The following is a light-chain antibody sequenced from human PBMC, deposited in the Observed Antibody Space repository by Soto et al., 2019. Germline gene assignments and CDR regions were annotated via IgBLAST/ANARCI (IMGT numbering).Light chain of an antibody. Sequence: DIQMTQSPSSLSASVGDRVTITCRASQSISSYLNWYQQKPGKAPKLLIYAASSLQSGVPSRFSGSGSGTDFTLTISSLQSEDSAVYYCQQYSDWPLSFGQGTKVDIK. CDR1: QSISSY. J-gene: IGKJ1*01. CDR2: AAS. CDR3: QQYSDWPLS. V-gene: IGKV1-39*01.